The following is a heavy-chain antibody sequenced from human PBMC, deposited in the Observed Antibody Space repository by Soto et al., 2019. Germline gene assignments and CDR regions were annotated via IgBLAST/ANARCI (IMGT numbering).Heavy chain of an antibody. D-gene: IGHD4-4*01. Sequence: SVKVSCKASGDTFCRFTINWGRQAPGQGLEWMGGIKPISDTTTYAQRFQGRVTFTADASTSTVYMELSSLRSEDTAMYYCARDPSTVNKLIGVWFDPWGQGTLVTVSS. J-gene: IGHJ5*02. CDR1: GDTFCRFT. CDR2: IKPISDTT. V-gene: IGHV1-69*01. CDR3: ARDPSTVNKLIGVWFDP.